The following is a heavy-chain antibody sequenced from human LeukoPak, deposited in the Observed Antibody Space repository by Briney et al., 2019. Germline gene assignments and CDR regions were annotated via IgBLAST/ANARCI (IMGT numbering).Heavy chain of an antibody. V-gene: IGHV4-59*08. D-gene: IGHD3-16*01. Sequence: PSETPVPHLHCLWWLHQYLLLDLDPAAPREGTGMDWVYLLQWEHQLQPRLKSRVTISLDTSKNQFSLKLNSVTAADTAVYYCARRVTGRGTYYFDYWGQGTLVTVSS. J-gene: IGHJ4*02. CDR1: WLHQYLL. CDR3: ARRVTGRGTYYFDY. CDR2: LLQWEH.